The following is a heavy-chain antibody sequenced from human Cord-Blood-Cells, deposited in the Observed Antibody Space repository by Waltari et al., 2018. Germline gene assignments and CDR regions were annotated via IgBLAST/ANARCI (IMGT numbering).Heavy chain of an antibody. V-gene: IGHV4-34*01. CDR3: ARRTLGSGSYYNY. J-gene: IGHJ4*02. CDR2: INHSGST. Sequence: QVQLQQWGAGLLKPSETLSLTCAVSGGSFSGSYWSWLRQPPGKGLEWIGEINHSGSTNYNPSLKSRVTISVDTSKNQFSLKLSSVTAADTAVYYCARRTLGSGSYYNYWGQGTLVTVSS. CDR1: GGSFSGSY. D-gene: IGHD3-10*02.